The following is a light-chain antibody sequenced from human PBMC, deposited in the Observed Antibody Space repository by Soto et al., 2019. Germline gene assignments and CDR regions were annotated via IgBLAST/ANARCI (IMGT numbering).Light chain of an antibody. V-gene: IGKV3-11*01. CDR1: RSVSSY. CDR3: QKRSNWPIT. CDR2: DAS. Sequence: EIVLTQSPATLSLSPGESATLSFRATRSVSSYLAWYQQKTGQAPRILIYDASSRPTDIPDRLSGSGSGTDFNLTISRLEPEDFALYYCQKRSNWPITCGQGTRLEIK. J-gene: IGKJ5*01.